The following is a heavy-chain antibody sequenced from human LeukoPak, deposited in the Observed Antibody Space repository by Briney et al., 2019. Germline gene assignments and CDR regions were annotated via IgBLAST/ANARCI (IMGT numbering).Heavy chain of an antibody. J-gene: IGHJ5*02. CDR1: GFTVSSNY. Sequence: PGGSLRLSCAASGFTVSSNYMSWVRQAPGKGLEWVSVIYSGGSTYYADSVKGRFTISRDNSKNTLYLQMNNLRAGDTAVYYCARDFGTDTGYTNRFDLWGRGTLVTVSS. D-gene: IGHD1-14*01. CDR3: ARDFGTDTGYTNRFDL. CDR2: IYSGGST. V-gene: IGHV3-66*01.